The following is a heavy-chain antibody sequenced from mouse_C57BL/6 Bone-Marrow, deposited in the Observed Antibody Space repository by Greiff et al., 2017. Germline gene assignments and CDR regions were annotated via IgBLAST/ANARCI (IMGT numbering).Heavy chain of an antibody. CDR3: TRDYDSSYFDY. Sequence: VQLQQSGAELVRPGASVTLSCKASGYTFTDYEMHWVKQTPVHGLEWIGAIDPETGGTAYNQKFKGKAILTADKSSSTAYMQLRSLTSEDSAVFYCTRDYDSSYFDYWGQGTTLTVTA. D-gene: IGHD1-1*01. CDR2: IDPETGGT. V-gene: IGHV1-15*01. CDR1: GYTFTDYE. J-gene: IGHJ2*01.